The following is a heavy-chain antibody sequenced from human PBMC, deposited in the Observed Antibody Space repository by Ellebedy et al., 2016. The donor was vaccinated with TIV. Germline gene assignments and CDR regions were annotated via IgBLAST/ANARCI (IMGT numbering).Heavy chain of an antibody. D-gene: IGHD2/OR15-2a*01. J-gene: IGHJ4*02. CDR2: INPDGSVQ. CDR3: AGPAAIGTKTFNF. Sequence: GESLKISCAPSGFIFSHYHMHWVRQAPGKGLEWVANINPDGSVQAYVDSVKGRFAISRDNAKNSLYLQMNRLRAEDTAVYFCAGPAAIGTKTFNFWGQGTLVTVSS. V-gene: IGHV3-7*01. CDR1: GFIFSHYH.